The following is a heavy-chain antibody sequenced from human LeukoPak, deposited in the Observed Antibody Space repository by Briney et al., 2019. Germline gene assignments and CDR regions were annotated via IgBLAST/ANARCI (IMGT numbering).Heavy chain of an antibody. Sequence: SETLSLTCAVYGGSFSGYYWSWIRQPPGKGLEWIGEINHSGSTNYNPSLKGRVTISVDTSKNQFSLKLSSVTAADTAVYYCASFSSGDAFDIWGQGTMVTVSS. CDR3: ASFSSGDAFDI. CDR2: INHSGST. V-gene: IGHV4-34*01. D-gene: IGHD6-19*01. CDR1: GGSFSGYY. J-gene: IGHJ3*02.